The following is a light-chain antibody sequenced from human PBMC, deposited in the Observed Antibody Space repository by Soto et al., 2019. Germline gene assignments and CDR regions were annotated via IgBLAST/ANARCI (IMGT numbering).Light chain of an antibody. V-gene: IGLV2-14*03. CDR2: DVS. CDR1: SSDVGGYNY. J-gene: IGLJ1*01. Sequence: QSALTQPASVSGSPGQSITLSCTGTSSDVGGYNYVSWYQHHPGKAPKLMIYDVSNRPSGVSNRFSGSKSGNTASLTISGLQAEDEADYYCSSYTSSSTYVFGTGTKVT. CDR3: SSYTSSSTYV.